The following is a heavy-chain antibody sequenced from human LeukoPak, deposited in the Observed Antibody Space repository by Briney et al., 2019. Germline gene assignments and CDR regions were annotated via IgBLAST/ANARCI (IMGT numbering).Heavy chain of an antibody. CDR2: INHSGST. CDR1: GGSFSGYY. V-gene: IGHV4-34*01. J-gene: IGHJ4*02. D-gene: IGHD3-22*01. Sequence: PSETLSLTCAVYGGSFSGYYWSWIRQPPGKGLEWIGEINHSGSTNYNPSLKSRVTISVDTSKNQFSLKLSSVTAADTAVYYCARSSNYYDSSGIDYWGQGTLVTVSS. CDR3: ARSSNYYDSSGIDY.